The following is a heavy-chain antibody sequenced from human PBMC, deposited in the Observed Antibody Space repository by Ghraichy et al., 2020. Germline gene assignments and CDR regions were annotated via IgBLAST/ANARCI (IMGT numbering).Heavy chain of an antibody. CDR3: AKDRRLGELSSFDY. D-gene: IGHD3-16*02. CDR2: ISGSGGST. V-gene: IGHV3-23*01. CDR1: GFTFSSYA. Sequence: GGLRLSCAASGFTFSSYAMSWVRQAPGKGLEWVSAISGSGGSTYYADSVKGRFTISRDNSKNTLYLQMNSLRAEDTAVYYCAKDRRLGELSSFDYWGQGTLVTVSS. J-gene: IGHJ4*02.